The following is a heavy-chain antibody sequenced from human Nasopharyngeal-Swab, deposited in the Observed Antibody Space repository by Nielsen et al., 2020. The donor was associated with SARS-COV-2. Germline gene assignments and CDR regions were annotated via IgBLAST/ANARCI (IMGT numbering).Heavy chain of an antibody. J-gene: IGHJ4*02. CDR2: INHSGST. CDR1: DGSFSGDS. V-gene: IGHV4-34*01. Sequence: SETLSLTCGVSDGSFSGDSWNWIRQPPGKGLEWIGTINHSGSTNYNPSLQSRVTISVDRSKNQFSLKLNSVTAADTAVYFCARGGPPIGARPRFDYWGQGILVTVSS. D-gene: IGHD6-6*01. CDR3: ARGGPPIGARPRFDY.